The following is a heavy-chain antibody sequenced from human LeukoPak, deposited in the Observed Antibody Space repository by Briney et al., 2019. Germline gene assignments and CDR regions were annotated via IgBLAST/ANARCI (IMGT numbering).Heavy chain of an antibody. V-gene: IGHV3-30*02. CDR1: GFTFSSYS. D-gene: IGHD1-26*01. CDR3: AKDHLVGIVGATFAGPFDY. Sequence: GGSLRLSCAASGFTFSSYSMNWVRQAPGKGLEWVAFIRYDGSNKYYADSVKGRFTISRDNSKNTLYLQMNSLRAEDTAVYYCAKDHLVGIVGATFAGPFDYWGQGTLVTVSS. CDR2: IRYDGSNK. J-gene: IGHJ4*02.